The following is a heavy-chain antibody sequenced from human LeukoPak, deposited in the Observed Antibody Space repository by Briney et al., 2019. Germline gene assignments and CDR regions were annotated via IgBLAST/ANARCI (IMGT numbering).Heavy chain of an antibody. Sequence: KPSETLSLTCTLSGGSITSGGEYWSWIRQYPGKGLEWIGYSSYSGNTYYNPSLKSRVIISVDTSTNQFFLNLSSVTAADTAVYYCARAGGVFRGVSDWFDPWGQGTLVTVSS. J-gene: IGHJ5*02. D-gene: IGHD3-10*01. CDR2: SSYSGNT. CDR1: GGSITSGGEY. CDR3: ARAGGVFRGVSDWFDP. V-gene: IGHV4-31*03.